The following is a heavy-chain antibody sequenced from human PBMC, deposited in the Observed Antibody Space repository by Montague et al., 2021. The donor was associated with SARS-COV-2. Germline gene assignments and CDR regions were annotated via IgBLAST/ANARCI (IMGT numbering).Heavy chain of an antibody. J-gene: IGHJ2*01. CDR1: GDSISRYY. Sequence: SETLSLTCSVSGDSISRYYWSWIRQSDGKGLEWIGRIYTGGHVNYNPALQSRVSMSVDTSKSQVSLNVTSVTAADTAVYYCARAIWHLDVWGRGTLVTVSS. CDR3: ARAIWHLDV. CDR2: IYTGGHV. V-gene: IGHV4-4*07.